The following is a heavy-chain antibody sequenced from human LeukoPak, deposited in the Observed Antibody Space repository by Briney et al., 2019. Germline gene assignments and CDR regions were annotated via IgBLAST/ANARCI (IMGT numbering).Heavy chain of an antibody. CDR1: GGSINNYY. J-gene: IGHJ4*02. Sequence: SETLSLTCTVSGGSINNYYWSWIRQPPGKGLEWIAYIYYSGSTNYNPSLRSRVIISLDTSKHQFSLKLTSVTAADTAVYYCARGPHGDYPGFAYWGQGSLVTVSS. V-gene: IGHV4-59*01. CDR3: ARGPHGDYPGFAY. D-gene: IGHD4-17*01. CDR2: IYYSGST.